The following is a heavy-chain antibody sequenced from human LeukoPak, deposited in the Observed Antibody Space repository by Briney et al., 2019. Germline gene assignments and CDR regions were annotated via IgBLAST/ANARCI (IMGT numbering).Heavy chain of an antibody. J-gene: IGHJ6*03. D-gene: IGHD3-10*01. CDR3: AKVDYYGSGDTHYYYYYMDV. CDR2: ISYDGSNK. CDR1: GVTFSSYA. Sequence: GGSLRLSCAASGVTFSSYAMHWVRQAPGKGLEWVAVISYDGSNKYYADSVKGRFTISRDNSKNTLYLQMNSLRAEDTAVYYCAKVDYYGSGDTHYYYYYMDVWGKGTTVTISS. V-gene: IGHV3-30*04.